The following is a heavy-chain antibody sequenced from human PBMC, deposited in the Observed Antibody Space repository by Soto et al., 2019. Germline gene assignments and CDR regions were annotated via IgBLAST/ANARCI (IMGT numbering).Heavy chain of an antibody. J-gene: IGHJ4*02. CDR2: IYYSGST. V-gene: IGHV4-31*03. CDR1: GGSISSGGYY. CDR3: ARGSVAAAGLDY. D-gene: IGHD6-13*01. Sequence: PSETLSLTCTVSGGSISSGGYYWSWIRQHPGKGLEWIGYIYYSGSTYYNPSLKSRVTISVDTSKNQFSLKLSSVTAADTAVYYCARGSVAAAGLDYWGQGTLVTVSS.